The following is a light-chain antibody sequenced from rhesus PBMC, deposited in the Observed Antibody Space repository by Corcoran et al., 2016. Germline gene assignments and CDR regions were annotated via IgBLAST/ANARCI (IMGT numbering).Light chain of an antibody. CDR1: QGISSF. V-gene: IGKV1-32*03. Sequence: DIQMSQSPSSLSASVGDRVSITCRASQGISSFLNWYQQKPGKAPKLLYYHTNSLTSGVPSTFSGSGSGTDYSLTISSLQPEDFATYYCQQGYSTPYSFGPGTKVEIK. CDR3: QQGYSTPYS. J-gene: IGKJ2*01. CDR2: HTN.